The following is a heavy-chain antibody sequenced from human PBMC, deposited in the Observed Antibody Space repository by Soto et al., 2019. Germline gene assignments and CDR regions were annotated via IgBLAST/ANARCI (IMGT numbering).Heavy chain of an antibody. CDR3: ARATMDYYDSSGYSLDY. CDR1: GFAFSNYA. D-gene: IGHD3-22*01. CDR2: ISSDGNNK. V-gene: IGHV3-30-3*01. J-gene: IGHJ4*02. Sequence: QVQLVESGGGVVQPERSLRLSCAASGFAFSNYALHWVRQAPGKGLEWVAVISSDGNNKYYADSVKGRITISRDNSKNTXYLRMNSLRAEDTAVYYCARATMDYYDSSGYSLDYWGQGTLVTVSS.